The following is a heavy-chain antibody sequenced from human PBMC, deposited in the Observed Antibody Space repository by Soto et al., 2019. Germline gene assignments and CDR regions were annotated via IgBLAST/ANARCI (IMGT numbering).Heavy chain of an antibody. Sequence: QVQLVQSGAEVKKPGASVKVSCKASGYTFTSYYMHWVRQAPGQGLEWMGIINPSGGSTSYAQKCQGRVNMTRDTSTSTVYMELSSLRSEDTAVYYCARDTLDCSSTSCYPAGWFDLWGQGTLVTVSS. D-gene: IGHD2-2*01. CDR1: GYTFTSYY. CDR2: INPSGGST. J-gene: IGHJ5*02. CDR3: ARDTLDCSSTSCYPAGWFDL. V-gene: IGHV1-46*01.